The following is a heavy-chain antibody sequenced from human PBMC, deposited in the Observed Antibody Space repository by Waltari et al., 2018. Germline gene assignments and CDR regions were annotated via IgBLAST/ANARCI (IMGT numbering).Heavy chain of an antibody. V-gene: IGHV3-23*01. Sequence: EVQLLESGGGLVQPGGSLRLSCAASGFPLSACAMSWLRQAPGRGLEWVSAILPSGAGTEYTDSVKGRFTISRDNSRNTLFLQMNSLRAEDTAVYYCARRDYTYGMDVWGQGTTVTVSS. J-gene: IGHJ6*02. CDR3: ARRDYTYGMDV. CDR1: GFPLSACA. CDR2: ILPSGAGT. D-gene: IGHD3-16*01.